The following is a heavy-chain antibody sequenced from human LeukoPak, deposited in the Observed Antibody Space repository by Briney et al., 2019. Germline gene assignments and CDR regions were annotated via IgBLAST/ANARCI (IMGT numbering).Heavy chain of an antibody. D-gene: IGHD6-13*01. Sequence: GGSLRLSCAATGFTFSDYSLNWVRQAPGKGLEWVSCISGDSRYIYYADSVKGRSTISRDNAQNSLYLHMNSLRAEDTAVYYCARGPFSSSWSEFDYWGQGTLVTVSS. CDR2: ISGDSRYI. CDR3: ARGPFSSSWSEFDY. V-gene: IGHV3-21*06. J-gene: IGHJ4*02. CDR1: GFTFSDYS.